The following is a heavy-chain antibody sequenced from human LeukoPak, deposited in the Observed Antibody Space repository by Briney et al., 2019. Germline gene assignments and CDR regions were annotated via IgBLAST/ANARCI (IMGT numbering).Heavy chain of an antibody. J-gene: IGHJ4*02. CDR3: ARDSPRGYSYGLAY. V-gene: IGHV3-33*01. Sequence: GGSLRLSCAASGFTFSSYGMHWVRQAPGKGLEWVAVIWYDGSNKYYADSVKGGFTISRDNSKNTLYPQMNSLRAEDTAVYYCARDSPRGYSYGLAYWGQGTLVTVSS. D-gene: IGHD5-18*01. CDR1: GFTFSSYG. CDR2: IWYDGSNK.